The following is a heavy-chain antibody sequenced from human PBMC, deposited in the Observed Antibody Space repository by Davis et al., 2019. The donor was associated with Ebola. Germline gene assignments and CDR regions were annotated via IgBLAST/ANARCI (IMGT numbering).Heavy chain of an antibody. CDR1: GYTFTSYG. CDR3: ARGGAAGGYYYGMDV. V-gene: IGHV1-69*06. Sequence: AASVKVSCKASGYTFTSYGISWVRQAPGQGLEWMGGIIPIFGTANYAQKFQGRVTITADKSTSTAYMELSSLRSEDTAVYYCARGGAAGGYYYGMDVWGQGTTVTVSS. CDR2: IIPIFGTA. D-gene: IGHD6-13*01. J-gene: IGHJ6*02.